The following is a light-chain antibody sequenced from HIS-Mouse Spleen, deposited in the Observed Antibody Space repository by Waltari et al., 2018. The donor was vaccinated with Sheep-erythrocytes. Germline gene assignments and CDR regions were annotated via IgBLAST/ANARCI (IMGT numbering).Light chain of an antibody. J-gene: IGLJ3*02. CDR1: SSDVGGYNY. CDR3: CSYAGSSTWV. V-gene: IGLV2-11*01. Sequence: QSALTQPRPVSGSPGQSVTISCTGTSSDVGGYNYVPWYQQHPGKSPKLMIYDGSKRPSGVPDRFSGSKSGNTASLTISGLQAEDEADYYCCSYAGSSTWVFGGGTKLTVL. CDR2: DGS.